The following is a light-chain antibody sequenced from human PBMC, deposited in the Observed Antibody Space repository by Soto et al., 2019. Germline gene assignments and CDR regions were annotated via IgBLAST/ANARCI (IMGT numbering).Light chain of an antibody. CDR3: QQYDNWPIT. CDR1: ESVSKA. J-gene: IGKJ3*01. CDR2: GSS. Sequence: ERVMTQSPATLSVSPGERATLSCRASESVSKALAWYQQKPGQAPRLLIYGSSTRATGIPARFSGSGSGTEFTRTISSLQSEDFAVYYCQQYDNWPITFGPGTRVDVK. V-gene: IGKV3-15*01.